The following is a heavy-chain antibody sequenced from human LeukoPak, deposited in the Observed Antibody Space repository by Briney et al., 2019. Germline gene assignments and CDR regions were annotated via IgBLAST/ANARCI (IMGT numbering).Heavy chain of an antibody. Sequence: PSETLSLTCTVSGGSISSSSYYWGWIRQPPGKGLEWIGSIYYSGSTYYNPSLKSRVTISVDTSKNQFSLKLSSVTAADTAVYYCARHRLPGIRVFDYWGQGTLVTVSS. CDR1: GGSISSSSYY. D-gene: IGHD3-10*01. J-gene: IGHJ4*02. CDR2: IYYSGST. CDR3: ARHRLPGIRVFDY. V-gene: IGHV4-39*01.